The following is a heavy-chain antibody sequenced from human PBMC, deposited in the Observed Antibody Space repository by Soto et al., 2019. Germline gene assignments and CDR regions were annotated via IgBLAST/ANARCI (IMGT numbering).Heavy chain of an antibody. V-gene: IGHV5-51*01. CDR3: ERGGTGESHFYGLDV. D-gene: IGHD1-1*01. J-gene: IGHJ6*02. CDR2: FYPGDSNT. Sequence: GESLKISCVGSGYSFTTYSVAWVRQMPGKGLEWMGIFYPGDSNTKYSPSFQGQVTFSADKSISTAYLQWSSLKASDTAMYYCERGGTGESHFYGLDVWGQGTTVTVYS. CDR1: GYSFTTYS.